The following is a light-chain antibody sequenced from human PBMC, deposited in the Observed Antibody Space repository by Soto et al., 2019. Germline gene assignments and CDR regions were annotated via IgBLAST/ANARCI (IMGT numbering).Light chain of an antibody. V-gene: IGKV1-17*01. CDR3: LQHNNYPRT. Sequence: DIQMTQSPSSLSASVGDRVTITCRASQGIRNDLAWYQQNPGKAPKRLIYAASSLQSGVPSRFSGSGSVTEFTLTISSLQPEDFAAYYCLQHNNYPRTFGQGTKVEIK. J-gene: IGKJ1*01. CDR2: AAS. CDR1: QGIRND.